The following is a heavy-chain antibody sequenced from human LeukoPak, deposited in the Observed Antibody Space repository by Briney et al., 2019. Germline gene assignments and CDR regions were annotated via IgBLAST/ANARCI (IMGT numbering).Heavy chain of an antibody. Sequence: ASVKVSCKASGYIFTGYFMHWVRQAPGQGLEWMGWMNPNSGGTNYAQKFQGRVTMTRDTSISTAYMELSRLRSDDTAVYYCARAGYDFWSGYYSPFDYWGQGTLVTVSS. V-gene: IGHV1-2*02. J-gene: IGHJ4*02. CDR1: GYIFTGYF. D-gene: IGHD3-3*01. CDR2: MNPNSGGT. CDR3: ARAGYDFWSGYYSPFDY.